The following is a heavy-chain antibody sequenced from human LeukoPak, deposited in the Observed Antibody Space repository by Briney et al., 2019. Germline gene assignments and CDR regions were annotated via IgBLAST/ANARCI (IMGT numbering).Heavy chain of an antibody. J-gene: IGHJ4*02. V-gene: IGHV5-51*01. CDR2: IFPGDSDT. Sequence: GESLKISCKAYGYRFTSKWIGWVRQIPGKGLEWMGIIFPGDSDTRYSPSFQGQVTISVDESMSTAYLQWSSLKASDTAIYYCARRRVGSGSYYNVGGYYFDNWGQGTLVTVSS. D-gene: IGHD3-10*01. CDR1: GYRFTSKW. CDR3: ARRRVGSGSYYNVGGYYFDN.